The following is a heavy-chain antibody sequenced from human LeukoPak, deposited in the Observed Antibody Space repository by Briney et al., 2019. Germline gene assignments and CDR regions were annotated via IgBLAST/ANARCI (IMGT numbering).Heavy chain of an antibody. CDR2: ISSSSSYI. CDR1: GFTFSSYS. D-gene: IGHD4-17*01. V-gene: IGHV3-21*01. Sequence: GGSLRLSCADSGFTFSSYSMNWVRQAPGKGLEWVSSISSSSSYIYYADSVKGRFTISRDNAKNSLYLQMNSLRAEDTAVYYCARDIRGDYITYYYYGMDVWGQGTTVTVSS. CDR3: ARDIRGDYITYYYYGMDV. J-gene: IGHJ6*02.